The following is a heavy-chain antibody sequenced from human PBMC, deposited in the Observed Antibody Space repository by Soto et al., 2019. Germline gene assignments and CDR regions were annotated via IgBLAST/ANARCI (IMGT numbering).Heavy chain of an antibody. J-gene: IGHJ4*02. CDR3: ARLATRYYFDY. D-gene: IGHD1-1*01. V-gene: IGHV4-30-2*02. CDR1: GGSISSGGYS. Sequence: SETLSLTCAVSGGSISSGGYSWSWIRQPPGKGLEWIGYIYHSGSTYYNPSLKSRVTISVDRSKNQFSLKMSSVTAADTAVYYCARLATRYYFDYWGQGTLVTVSS. CDR2: IYHSGST.